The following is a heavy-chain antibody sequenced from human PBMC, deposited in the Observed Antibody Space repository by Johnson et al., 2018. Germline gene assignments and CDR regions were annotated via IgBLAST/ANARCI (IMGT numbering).Heavy chain of an antibody. CDR2: ISYDGSNK. Sequence: QVQLVESGGGVVQPGESLRLSCAASGFTFSHYAMHWLRQAPGKGLEWVAVISYDGSNKYYADSVKGRFTISIDNSKNTRYLQMNSLRAEDTAVFYCARKYSWNDGTFYYYMDVWGKGTTVTVSS. CDR1: GFTFSHYA. D-gene: IGHD1-1*01. V-gene: IGHV3-30-3*01. J-gene: IGHJ6*03. CDR3: ARKYSWNDGTFYYYMDV.